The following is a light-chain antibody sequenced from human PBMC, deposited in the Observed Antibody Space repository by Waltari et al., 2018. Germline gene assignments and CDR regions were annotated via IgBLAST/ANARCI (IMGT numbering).Light chain of an antibody. CDR3: QQYNKWPLT. CDR2: AES. V-gene: IGKV3-15*01. J-gene: IGKJ1*01. CDR1: QSVGGH. Sequence: EIVMTQSPDTLSVSPGERVALSCRASQSVGGHLAWYQQKPGQAPRPLIYAESTRSTSSPASFGGDGSGTEFTLTISSLQSEDFAVYYCQQYNKWPLTVGQGTKVEIK.